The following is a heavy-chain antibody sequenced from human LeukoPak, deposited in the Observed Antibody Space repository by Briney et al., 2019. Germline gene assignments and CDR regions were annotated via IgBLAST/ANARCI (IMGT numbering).Heavy chain of an antibody. CDR2: IWYDGSNK. CDR3: AKVEAGDTAMVSYYYYMDV. D-gene: IGHD5-18*01. CDR1: GFTFSSYG. Sequence: GRSLRLSCAASGFTFSSYGMHWVRQAPGKGLEWVAVIWYDGSNKYYADSVKGRFTISRDNSKNTLYLQMNSLRAEDTAVYYCAKVEAGDTAMVSYYYYMDVWGKGTTVTVSS. V-gene: IGHV3-33*06. J-gene: IGHJ6*03.